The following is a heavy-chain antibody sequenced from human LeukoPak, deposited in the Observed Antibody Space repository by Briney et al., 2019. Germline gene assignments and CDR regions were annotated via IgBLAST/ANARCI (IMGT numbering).Heavy chain of an antibody. CDR1: GGSFSGYY. D-gene: IGHD3-9*01. CDR2: INHSGST. V-gene: IGHV4-34*01. J-gene: IGHJ4*02. Sequence: SETLSLTCAVYGGSFSGYYWSWIRQPPGKGLEWIGEINHSGSTNYNPSLKSRVTISVDTSKNQFSLKLSSVTAADTAVYYCARNYDILTDWGQGTLVTVSS. CDR3: ARNYDILTD.